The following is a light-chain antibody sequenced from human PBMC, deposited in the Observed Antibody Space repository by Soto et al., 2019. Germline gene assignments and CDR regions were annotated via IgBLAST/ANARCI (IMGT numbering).Light chain of an antibody. Sequence: DIQMTQSPSSLSASVGDRVTITCRASQSISSYLNWYQQKPGKAPKLLIYAASSLQSGVPSRFSGSGSGTDFTLTISSLQTADFATYYCQQSYSTPPTFGQGTKVDIK. CDR3: QQSYSTPPT. CDR2: AAS. J-gene: IGKJ1*01. CDR1: QSISSY. V-gene: IGKV1-39*01.